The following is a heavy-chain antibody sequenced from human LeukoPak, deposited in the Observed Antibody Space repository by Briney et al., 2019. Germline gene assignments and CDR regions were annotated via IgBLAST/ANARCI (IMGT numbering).Heavy chain of an antibody. J-gene: IGHJ3*02. V-gene: IGHV1-69*05. CDR3: ARSGIVGAKKAFDI. CDR1: GGTYSSYA. D-gene: IGHD1-26*01. Sequence: SVKVSCKASGGTYSSYAISWVRQAPGQGLEWMGGIIPIFGTANYAQKFQGRVTITTDESTSTAYMELSSLRSEDTAVYDCARSGIVGAKKAFDIWGQGTMVTVSS. CDR2: IIPIFGTA.